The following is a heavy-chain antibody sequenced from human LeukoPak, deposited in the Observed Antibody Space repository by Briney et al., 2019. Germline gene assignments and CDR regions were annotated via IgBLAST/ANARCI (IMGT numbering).Heavy chain of an antibody. CDR3: VKEAGATLAGGF. D-gene: IGHD1-26*01. V-gene: IGHV3-23*01. J-gene: IGHJ3*01. CDR1: GFTFSSYA. Sequence: GGSLRLSCAASGFTFSSYAMSWVRQTPRKGLDWVSDISCSGDTTHYADSVKGRFIISRDNSKNTLYLQMNSLRAEDTALYYCVKEAGATLAGGFWGQGTMVSVSS. CDR2: ISCSGDTT.